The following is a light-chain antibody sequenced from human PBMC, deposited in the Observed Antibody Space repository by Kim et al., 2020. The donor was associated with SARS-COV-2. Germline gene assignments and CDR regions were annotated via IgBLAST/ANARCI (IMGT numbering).Light chain of an antibody. J-gene: IGLJ3*02. CDR2: DVS. CDR1: SSDVGGYNY. Sequence: QSALTQPASVSGSPGQSITISCTGTSSDVGGYNYVSWYQQHPGKAPKLMIYDVSKRPSGVSNRFSGSKSGNTASLTISGLQAEDEADYYCSSYTSSSTWVFGGRTQLTVL. CDR3: SSYTSSSTWV. V-gene: IGLV2-14*01.